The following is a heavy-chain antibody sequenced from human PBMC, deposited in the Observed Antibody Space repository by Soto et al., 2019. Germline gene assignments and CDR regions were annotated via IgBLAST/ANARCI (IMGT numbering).Heavy chain of an antibody. CDR2: IWYDGSNK. CDR1: GFTFSSYG. Sequence: QVQLVESGGGVVQPGRSLRLSCAASGFTFSSYGMHWVRQAPGKGLEWVAVIWYDGSNKYYADSVKGQFTISRDNSKNPLYLYMNSLSAKYTAVYYCARDTSRDKVGIYYGMGVWGHGTTVTFSS. D-gene: IGHD1-26*01. V-gene: IGHV3-33*01. J-gene: IGHJ6*02. CDR3: ARDTSRDKVGIYYGMGV.